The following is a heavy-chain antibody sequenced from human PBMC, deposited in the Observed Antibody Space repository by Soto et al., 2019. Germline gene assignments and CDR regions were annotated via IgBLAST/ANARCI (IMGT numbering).Heavy chain of an antibody. J-gene: IGHJ3*02. CDR1: GFTFSNYW. CDR3: ARDPHGDSSGLHDAFDI. D-gene: IGHD6-19*01. V-gene: IGHV3-74*01. Sequence: PGGSLRLSCAASGFTFSNYWMHWVRQVPGKGLVWVSRVKTDGSAANYADFVKGRFIISRDNAKNTLFLQLNSLRADDTAVYYCARDPHGDSSGLHDAFDIWGKGTMVTVSS. CDR2: VKTDGSAA.